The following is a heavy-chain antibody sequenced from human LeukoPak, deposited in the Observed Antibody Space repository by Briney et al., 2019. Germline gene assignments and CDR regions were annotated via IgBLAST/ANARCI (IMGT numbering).Heavy chain of an antibody. V-gene: IGHV4-59*08. J-gene: IGHJ4*02. CDR1: GGSISRYY. CDR2: IYSAGST. D-gene: IGHD1-26*01. Sequence: SETLSLTCTVSGGSISRYYWSWVRQPPGKGLEWIGYIYSAGSTNSNPSLKSRITISVDTSRNEFSLRLTSVTAADTAVYYCARHESAVGALFYWGQGSLVTVSS. CDR3: ARHESAVGALFY.